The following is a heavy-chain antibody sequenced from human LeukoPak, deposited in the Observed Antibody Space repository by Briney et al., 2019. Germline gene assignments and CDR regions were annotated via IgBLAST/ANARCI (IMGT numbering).Heavy chain of an antibody. V-gene: IGHV3-30*18. J-gene: IGHJ4*02. Sequence: GGSLRLSCAASGFTLSSYAMSWVRQAPGKGLEWVAVISYDGSNKYYADSVKGRFTISRDNSKNTLYLQMNSLRAEDTAVYYCAKDKVAEWELPYDYWGQGTLVTVSS. CDR1: GFTLSSYA. D-gene: IGHD1-26*01. CDR3: AKDKVAEWELPYDY. CDR2: ISYDGSNK.